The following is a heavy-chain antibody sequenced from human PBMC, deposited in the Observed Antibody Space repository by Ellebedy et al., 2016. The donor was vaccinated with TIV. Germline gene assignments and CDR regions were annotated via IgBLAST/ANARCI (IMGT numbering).Heavy chain of an antibody. D-gene: IGHD5-12*01. Sequence: AASVKVSCKASGYTFTGYYMHWARQAPGQGLEWMGWINPNSGGTNYAQKFQGRVTMTRDTSISTAYMELSRLRSDDTAVYYCARDGQIVATMGHWGQGTLVTVSS. J-gene: IGHJ4*02. V-gene: IGHV1-2*02. CDR3: ARDGQIVATMGH. CDR1: GYTFTGYY. CDR2: INPNSGGT.